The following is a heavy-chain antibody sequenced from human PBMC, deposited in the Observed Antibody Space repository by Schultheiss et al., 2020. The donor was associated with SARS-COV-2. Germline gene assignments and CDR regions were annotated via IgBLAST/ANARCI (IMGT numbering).Heavy chain of an antibody. V-gene: IGHV1-18*04. CDR3: ARDRTPWGIPVAGEGVDFDYYYGMDV. Sequence: ASVKVSCKASGYPFISSYIHWVRQAPGEGLEWMGWISGYNGATSYTQKFQGRVTMTTDTSTTTAYMELRSLRSDDTAVYYCARDRTPWGIPVAGEGVDFDYYYGMDVWGQGTTVTVSS. J-gene: IGHJ6*02. CDR1: GYPFISSY. D-gene: IGHD6-19*01. CDR2: ISGYNGAT.